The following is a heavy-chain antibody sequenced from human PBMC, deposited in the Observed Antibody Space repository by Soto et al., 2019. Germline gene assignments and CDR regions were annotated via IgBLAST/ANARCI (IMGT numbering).Heavy chain of an antibody. Sequence: EVQLVESGGGLLQPGGSLRLSCAASGFTFINDWMNCVRQAPGKGLVWVSRINSDGSTTNYADSVKGRVTISRDNAKNTLDLQMNSLRADDTAVYYCARIDFWSGMDVWGQGTTVTVSS. J-gene: IGHJ6*02. V-gene: IGHV3-74*01. CDR1: GFTFINDW. D-gene: IGHD3-3*01. CDR3: ARIDFWSGMDV. CDR2: INSDGSTT.